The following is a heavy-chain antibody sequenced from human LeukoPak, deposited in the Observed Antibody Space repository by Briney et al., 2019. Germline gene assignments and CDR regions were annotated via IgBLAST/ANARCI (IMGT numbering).Heavy chain of an antibody. J-gene: IGHJ4*02. CDR2: IIPIFGTA. CDR1: GGTFSSYA. V-gene: IGHV1-69*05. CDR3: ASTTEMATPTPFDY. D-gene: IGHD5-24*01. Sequence: PVASVKVSCKASGGTFSSYAISWVRQAPGQGLEWMGGIIPIFGTANYAQKFQGRVTITTDESTSTAYMELSSLRSEDTAVYYCASTTEMATPTPFDYWGQGTLVTVSS.